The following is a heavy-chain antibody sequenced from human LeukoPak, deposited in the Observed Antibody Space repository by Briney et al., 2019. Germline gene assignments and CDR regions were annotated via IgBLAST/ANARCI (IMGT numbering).Heavy chain of an antibody. CDR2: TSSSSSYI. V-gene: IGHV3-21*05. J-gene: IGHJ5*02. D-gene: IGHD3-10*01. Sequence: PGGSLRLSCAASGFTFSSYWMSWVRQAPGKGLEWVSYTSSSSSYIYYADSVKGRFTISRDNAKNSLYLQMNSLRAEDTAVYYCASAWEFAYPWGQGTLVTVSS. CDR1: GFTFSSYW. CDR3: ASAWEFAYP.